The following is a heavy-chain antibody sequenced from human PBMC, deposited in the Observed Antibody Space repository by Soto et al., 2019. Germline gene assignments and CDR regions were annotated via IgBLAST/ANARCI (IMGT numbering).Heavy chain of an antibody. D-gene: IGHD6-19*01. CDR3: ARGLAVAGPTYGMDV. Sequence: QVQLVQSGAEVKKPGASVKVSCKASGYTFTSYGISWVLQAPGQGLEWMGWISAYNGNTNYAQKLKGRVTMTTDTATSTAYIERRGLRSDDTDLYYCARGLAVAGPTYGMDVWGQGTTVTVSS. J-gene: IGHJ6*02. CDR1: GYTFTSYG. CDR2: ISAYNGNT. V-gene: IGHV1-18*01.